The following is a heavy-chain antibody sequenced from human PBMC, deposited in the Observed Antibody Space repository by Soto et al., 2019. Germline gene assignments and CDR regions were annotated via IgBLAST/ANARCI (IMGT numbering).Heavy chain of an antibody. J-gene: IGHJ4*02. Sequence: QVQLQQWGAGLLKPSETLSLTCAVYGGSFSGYYWSWIRQPPGKGLEWIGEINHSGSTNYNPSLKSRVPVSVATSKNQFSLTLSSVTAANTAVYYCARALRYDSSGTPFDYWGQGTLVTVSS. D-gene: IGHD3-22*01. CDR3: ARALRYDSSGTPFDY. CDR2: INHSGST. CDR1: GGSFSGYY. V-gene: IGHV4-34*01.